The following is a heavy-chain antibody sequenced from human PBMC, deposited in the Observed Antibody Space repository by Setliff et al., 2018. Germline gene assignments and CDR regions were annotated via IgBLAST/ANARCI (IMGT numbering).Heavy chain of an antibody. V-gene: IGHV4-39*01. Sequence: LSLTCSVSGGAISSGSYYWGWIRQSPGKGLEWIGSMYYSGSTYYNPSLKGRVTLSVDTTKNQFSLKLTSMTAADTAVYFCARHLLVQGTYHFDYWGQGSPVT. D-gene: IGHD3-10*01. CDR1: GGAISSGSYY. CDR2: MYYSGST. CDR3: ARHLLVQGTYHFDY. J-gene: IGHJ4*02.